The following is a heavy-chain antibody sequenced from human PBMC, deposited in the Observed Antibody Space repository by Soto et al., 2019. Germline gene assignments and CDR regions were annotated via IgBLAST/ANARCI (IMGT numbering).Heavy chain of an antibody. D-gene: IGHD5-12*01. CDR1: GGSISSSSYY. CDR2: IYYRGST. J-gene: IGHJ4*02. Sequence: SETLSLTCTVSGGSISSSSYYWGWVRQPPGKGLEWFGSIYYRGSTYYNPTLKSRVTISVDTSKNQFSMKLSSVTAADTAVYYCVSGYDFDYWGQGTLVTVSS. CDR3: VSGYDFDY. V-gene: IGHV4-39*01.